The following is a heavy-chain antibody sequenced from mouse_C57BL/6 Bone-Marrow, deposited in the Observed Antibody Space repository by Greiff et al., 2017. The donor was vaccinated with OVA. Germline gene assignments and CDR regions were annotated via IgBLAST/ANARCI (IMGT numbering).Heavy chain of an antibody. V-gene: IGHV1-69*01. J-gene: IGHJ3*01. CDR1: GYTFTSYW. Sequence: VQLQQPGAELVMPGASVKLSCKASGYTFTSYWMHWVKQRPGQGLEWIGGIDPSASYTNYNQQFKGKSTLTVDKSSSTAYMQLSSLTSEDSAVYDCARIDENQGYYSHWGQGTLVTVSA. CDR3: ARIDENQGYYSH. D-gene: IGHD2-3*01. CDR2: IDPSASYT.